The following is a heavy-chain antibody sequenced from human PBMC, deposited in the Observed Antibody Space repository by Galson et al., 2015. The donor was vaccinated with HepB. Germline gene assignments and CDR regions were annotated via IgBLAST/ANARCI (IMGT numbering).Heavy chain of an antibody. J-gene: IGHJ4*02. CDR3: TRTTVEPGIDY. CDR2: IRSKANSYAT. V-gene: IGHV3-73*01. Sequence: SLRLSCAASGFTFSGSAMHWVRQASGKGLEWVGRIRSKANSYATAYAASVKGRFTISRDDSKNTAYLQMNSLKTEDTAVYYCTRTTVEPGIDYWGQGTLVTVS. CDR1: GFTFSGSA. D-gene: IGHD4-23*01.